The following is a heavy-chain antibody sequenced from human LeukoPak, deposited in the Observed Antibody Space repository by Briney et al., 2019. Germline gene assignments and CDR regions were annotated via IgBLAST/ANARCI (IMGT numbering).Heavy chain of an antibody. V-gene: IGHV6-1*01. Sequence: ASQTLSLTCAISGDSVSSNSAAWNWIRQSPSRGLEWLGGTYYRSKWYNDYAVSVKSRITINPDTSKNQFSLQLNSVTPEDTAVYYCAREFISWELPYYFDYWGQGTLVTVSS. CDR3: AREFISWELPYYFDY. CDR2: TYYRSKWYN. CDR1: GDSVSSNSAA. J-gene: IGHJ4*02. D-gene: IGHD1-26*01.